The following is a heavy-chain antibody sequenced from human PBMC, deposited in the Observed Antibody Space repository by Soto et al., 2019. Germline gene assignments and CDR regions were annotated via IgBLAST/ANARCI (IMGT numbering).Heavy chain of an antibody. CDR3: ARGAASGYDPGDY. J-gene: IGHJ4*02. V-gene: IGHV4-30-4*01. CDR2: IYYSGST. Sequence: QVQLQESGPGLVKPSQTLSLTCTVSGGSISSGDYYWSWIRQPPGKGLEWIGYIYYSGSTYYNPSLKSRVTISVDMSKNQFSLKLSSVTAADTAVYYCARGAASGYDPGDYWGQGTLVTVSS. D-gene: IGHD5-12*01. CDR1: GGSISSGDYY.